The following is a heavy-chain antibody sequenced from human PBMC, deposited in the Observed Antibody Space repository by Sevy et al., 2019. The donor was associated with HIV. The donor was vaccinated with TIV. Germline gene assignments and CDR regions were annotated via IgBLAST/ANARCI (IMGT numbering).Heavy chain of an antibody. CDR2: MKQDGSDK. CDR1: GFTFSSYW. D-gene: IGHD5-18*01. CDR3: VREGLGGFSYSLDF. J-gene: IGHJ4*02. Sequence: GGSLRLSCAASGFTFSSYWMSWVRQAPGKGLEWVATMKQDGSDKYYVDSVKGRFTISRDNAKNSLYLQMNSLRAEDSGVIYCVREGLGGFSYSLDFWGQGTLVTVSS. V-gene: IGHV3-7*01.